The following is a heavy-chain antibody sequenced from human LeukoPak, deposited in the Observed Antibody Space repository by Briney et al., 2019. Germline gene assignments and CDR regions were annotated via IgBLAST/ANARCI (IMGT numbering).Heavy chain of an antibody. V-gene: IGHV3-11*01. D-gene: IGHD6-6*01. J-gene: IGHJ4*02. CDR2: ISSSGSTI. CDR1: GGSFSGYY. Sequence: LSLTCAVYGGSFSGYYWSWIRQPPGKGLEWVSYISSSGSTIYYADSVKGRFTISRDNAKNSLYLQMNGLRAEDTAVYYCARGYSSSSFDYWGQGTLVTVSS. CDR3: ARGYSSSSFDY.